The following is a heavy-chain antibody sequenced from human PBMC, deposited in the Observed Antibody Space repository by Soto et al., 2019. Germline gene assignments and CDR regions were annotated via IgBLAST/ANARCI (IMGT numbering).Heavy chain of an antibody. CDR2: IYYSGST. J-gene: IGHJ6*02. CDR3: ARDQGVVVHGYYYGMDV. D-gene: IGHD2-15*01. V-gene: IGHV4-59*01. CDR1: GGSISSYY. Sequence: PSETLSLTCTVSGGSISSYYWSWIRQPPGKGLEWIGYIYYSGSTNYNPSLKSRVTISVDTSKNQFSLKLSSVTAADTAVYYCARDQGVVVHGYYYGMDVWGQGTTVTVSS.